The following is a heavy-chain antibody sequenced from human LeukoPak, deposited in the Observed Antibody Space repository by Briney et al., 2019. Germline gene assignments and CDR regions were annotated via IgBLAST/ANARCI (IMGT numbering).Heavy chain of an antibody. CDR3: ASGTGYFDY. CDR2: IIPIFGTA. J-gene: IGHJ4*02. D-gene: IGHD1-26*01. CDR1: GGTFSSYA. Sequence: ASVKVSCKASGGTFSSYAISWVRQAPGQGLEWMGGIIPIFGTANYAQKFQGRVTITADESTSTAYMERSSLRSEDRAVYYCASGTGYFDYWGQGTLVTVSS. V-gene: IGHV1-69*01.